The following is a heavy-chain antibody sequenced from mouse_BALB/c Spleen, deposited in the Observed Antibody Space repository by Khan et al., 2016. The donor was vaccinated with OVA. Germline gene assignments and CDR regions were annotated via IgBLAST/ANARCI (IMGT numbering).Heavy chain of an antibody. Sequence: QIQLVQSGAELAKPGASVKMSCKASGYTFINYWILWVKQRPGQGLEWIGYINPSTGYTEYNQNFKDKATLTADKSSSTAYMQLSSLTSEDSAVYYCARSGLRGDFGYWGQGTTLTVSS. CDR3: ARSGLRGDFGY. CDR2: INPSTGYT. V-gene: IGHV1-7*01. CDR1: GYTFINYW. D-gene: IGHD1-1*01. J-gene: IGHJ2*01.